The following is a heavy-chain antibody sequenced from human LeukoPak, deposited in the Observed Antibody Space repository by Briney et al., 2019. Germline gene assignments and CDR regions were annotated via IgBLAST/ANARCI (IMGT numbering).Heavy chain of an antibody. CDR2: MNPNSGNT. J-gene: IGHJ4*02. D-gene: IGHD2-2*01. V-gene: IGHV1-8*01. CDR1: GYTFTSYD. Sequence: ASVKVSCKASGYTFTSYDINWVRQATGQGLEWMGWMNPNSGNTGYAQKFQGRVTMTRNTSISTAYMELSSLRSEDTAVYYCARYRSSTSCEDYWGQGTLVTVSS. CDR3: ARYRSSTSCEDY.